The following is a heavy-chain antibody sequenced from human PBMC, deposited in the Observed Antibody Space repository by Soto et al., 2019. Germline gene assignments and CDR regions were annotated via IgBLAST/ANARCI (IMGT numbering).Heavy chain of an antibody. D-gene: IGHD6-19*01. CDR1: GGTFSSYA. Sequence: QVQLVQSGAEVKKPGSSVKVSCKASGGTFSSYAISWARQAPGQGLEWMGGIIPIFGTANYAQKFQGRVTITADESTSTAYMELSSLRSEDTAVYYCARWVGAVAGTSYYYYGMDVWGQGTTVTVSS. CDR2: IIPIFGTA. V-gene: IGHV1-69*01. J-gene: IGHJ6*02. CDR3: ARWVGAVAGTSYYYYGMDV.